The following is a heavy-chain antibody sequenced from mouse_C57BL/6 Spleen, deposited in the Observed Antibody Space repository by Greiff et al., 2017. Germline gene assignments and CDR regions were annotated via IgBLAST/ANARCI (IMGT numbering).Heavy chain of an antibody. D-gene: IGHD1-1*01. CDR1: GYTFTSYW. V-gene: IGHV1-55*01. CDR2: IYPGSGST. CDR3: ARLYYGVSHYAMDY. Sequence: QVQLQQPGAELVKPGASVKMSCKASGYTFTSYWLTWVKQRPGQGLEWIGDIYPGSGSTNYNEKFKSKATLTVDTSSSTAYMQLSSLTSEDSAVYYCARLYYGVSHYAMDYWGQGTSVTVSS. J-gene: IGHJ4*01.